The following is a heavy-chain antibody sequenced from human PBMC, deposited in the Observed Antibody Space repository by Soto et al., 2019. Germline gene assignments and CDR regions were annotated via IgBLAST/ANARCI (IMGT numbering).Heavy chain of an antibody. J-gene: IGHJ4*02. Sequence: SETLSLTCAVSGGSITSSGYSWNWIRQSPGKGLEWIGYIYHSGSTNYSPSLKSRVTISLDGSKNQFSLKLNSVTAADTAVYFCARGIVYALWSGYFDYWGQGRLVT. CDR1: GGSITSSGYS. CDR3: ARGIVYALWSGYFDY. D-gene: IGHD3-3*01. V-gene: IGHV4-30-2*06. CDR2: IYHSGST.